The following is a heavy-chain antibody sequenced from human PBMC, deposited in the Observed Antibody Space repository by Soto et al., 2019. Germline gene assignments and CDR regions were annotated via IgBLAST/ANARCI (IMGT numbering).Heavy chain of an antibody. CDR3: ARGREYYYDRRAFDI. CDR2: IGTAGDT. CDR1: GFTFSSYD. J-gene: IGHJ3*02. V-gene: IGHV3-13*01. Sequence: LRLSCAASGFTFSSYDMHRVRQATGKGLEWVSAIGTAGDTYYPGSVKGRFTISRENAKNSLYLQMNSLRAEDTAVYYCARGREYYYDRRAFDIWGQGTMVTVSS. D-gene: IGHD3-22*01.